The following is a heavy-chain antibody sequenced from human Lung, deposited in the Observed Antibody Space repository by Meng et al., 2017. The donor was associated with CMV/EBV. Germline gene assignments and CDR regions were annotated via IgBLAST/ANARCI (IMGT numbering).Heavy chain of an antibody. Sequence: QWQLVQAGAEVGKPGASVKVSCKASGYTFTNYYMHWVRQAPGQGLEWMGVINPSGGSTNYAQKFQGRLTMTRDTSTSTVYMELSSLRSEDTAVYYCARGDGGNGSDYWGQGTLVTASS. V-gene: IGHV1-46*01. CDR2: INPSGGST. J-gene: IGHJ4*02. CDR3: ARGDGGNGSDY. D-gene: IGHD4-23*01. CDR1: GYTFTNYY.